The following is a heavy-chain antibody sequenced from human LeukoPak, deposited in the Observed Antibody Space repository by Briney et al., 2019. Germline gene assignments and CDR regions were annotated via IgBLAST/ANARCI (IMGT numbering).Heavy chain of an antibody. J-gene: IGHJ4*02. CDR3: ARVSDIMISFGGAISYFDY. Sequence: SETLSLTCTLYGGSLNGSDWSWIRQPPGKGLEWIGEITHSGGTHYNPSLWSRLTISTDTSRNKLSLQLTSVTAADTGVYFCARVSDIMISFGGAISYFDYWGQGALVTVSS. CDR2: ITHSGGT. CDR1: GGSLNGSD. D-gene: IGHD3-16*02. V-gene: IGHV4-34*01.